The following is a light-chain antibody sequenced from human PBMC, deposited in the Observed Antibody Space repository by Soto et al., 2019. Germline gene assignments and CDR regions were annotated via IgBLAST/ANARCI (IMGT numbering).Light chain of an antibody. CDR2: LNSDGSH. J-gene: IGLJ2*01. CDR3: QNWGTGIGV. Sequence: QSVLTQSPSASASLGASVKLTCTLSSGHSSYAIAWHQQQPEKGPRYLMKLNSDGSHSKGDGIPDRFSGSSSGAERYLTISSLPSADEADYYCQNWGTGIGVFGGGTKVTVL. V-gene: IGLV4-69*01. CDR1: SGHSSYA.